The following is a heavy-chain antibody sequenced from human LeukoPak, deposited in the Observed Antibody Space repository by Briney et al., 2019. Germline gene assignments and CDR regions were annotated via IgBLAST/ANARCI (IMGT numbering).Heavy chain of an antibody. Sequence: GGSLRLSCAASGFTFSSYEMNGVRQAPGKGLEWVSYISSSGSTIYYADSVQGRFTISRDKAKTSLYLQLSSLRAEDTAVYYCARALAAAGMGLDYWGQGTLVTVSS. V-gene: IGHV3-48*03. CDR3: ARALAAAGMGLDY. D-gene: IGHD6-13*01. CDR1: GFTFSSYE. CDR2: ISSSGSTI. J-gene: IGHJ4*02.